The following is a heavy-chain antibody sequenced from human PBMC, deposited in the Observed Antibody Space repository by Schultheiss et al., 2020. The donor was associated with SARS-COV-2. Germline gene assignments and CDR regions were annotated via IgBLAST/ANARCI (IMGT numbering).Heavy chain of an antibody. V-gene: IGHV1-69*01. CDR2: IIPIFGTA. CDR3: ARPRSTWPHDYGVYYGMDV. J-gene: IGHJ6*02. CDR1: GYSFTSYW. D-gene: IGHD4-17*01. Sequence: GGSLRLSCKGSGYSFTSYWIGWVRQMPGKGLEWMGIIPIFGTANYAQKFQGRVTITADESTSTAYMELSSLRSEDTAVYYCARPRSTWPHDYGVYYGMDVWGQGTTVTVSS.